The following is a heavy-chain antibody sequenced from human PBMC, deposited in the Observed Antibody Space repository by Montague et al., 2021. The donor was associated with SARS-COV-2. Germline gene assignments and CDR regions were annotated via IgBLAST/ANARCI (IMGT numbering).Heavy chain of an antibody. CDR1: GFTFDDYA. CDR3: AKLPYERWLQSRKRRDAFDI. J-gene: IGHJ3*02. V-gene: IGHV3-9*01. Sequence: SLSLSCSASGFTFDDYAMHWVRQAPGKGLEWVSSISWNRGSIGYADSVKGRFTISRDNAKNSLYLQMNSLRAEDTALYYCAKLPYERWLQSRKRRDAFDIWGQGTMVTVSS. CDR2: ISWNRGSI. D-gene: IGHD5-24*01.